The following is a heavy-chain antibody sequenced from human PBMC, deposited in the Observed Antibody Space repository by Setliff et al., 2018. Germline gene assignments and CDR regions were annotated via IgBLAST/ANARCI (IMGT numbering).Heavy chain of an antibody. CDR1: GYTFTSYA. CDR2: INAGNGNT. Sequence: ASVKVSCKVSGYTFTSYAMHWVRQAPGQRLEWMGWINAGNGNTKYSQKFQGRVTITRDTSASTAYMELSSLRSEDTAVYYCARDPRQNDNFWSGYYYYYYYGMDVWGQGTTVTVSS. CDR3: ARDPRQNDNFWSGYYYYYYYGMDV. V-gene: IGHV1-3*01. J-gene: IGHJ6*02. D-gene: IGHD3-3*01.